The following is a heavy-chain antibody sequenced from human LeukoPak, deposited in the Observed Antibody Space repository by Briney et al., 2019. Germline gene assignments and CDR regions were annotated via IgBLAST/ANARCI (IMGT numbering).Heavy chain of an antibody. D-gene: IGHD1-26*01. J-gene: IGHJ3*02. CDR3: ARDRPIVGATRDAFDI. CDR1: GYTFTSYG. CDR2: IIPIFGTA. Sequence: SVKVSCKASGYTFTSYGISWVRQAPGQGLEWMGGIIPIFGTANYAQKFQGRVTITTDESTSTAYMELSSLRSEDTAVYYCARDRPIVGATRDAFDIWGQGTMVTVSS. V-gene: IGHV1-69*05.